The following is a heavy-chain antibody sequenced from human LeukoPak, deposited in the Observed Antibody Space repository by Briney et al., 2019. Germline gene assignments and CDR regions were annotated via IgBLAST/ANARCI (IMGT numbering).Heavy chain of an antibody. D-gene: IGHD3-16*02. J-gene: IGHJ6*02. CDR3: ARGELSYYYYGMDV. CDR1: GFTVSSNY. V-gene: IGHV3-53*01. CDR2: IYSGGST. Sequence: PGGSLRLSSAASGFTVSSNYMSWVRQAPGERLEWVSAIYSGGSTYYADSVKGRFTISRDNSKNTLYLQMNSLRAEDTAVYYCARGELSYYYYGMDVWGQGTTVTVSS.